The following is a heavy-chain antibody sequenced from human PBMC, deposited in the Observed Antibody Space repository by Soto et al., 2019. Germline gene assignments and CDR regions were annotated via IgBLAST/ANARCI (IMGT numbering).Heavy chain of an antibody. CDR2: MSPSGST. CDR3: AARADFDY. V-gene: IGHV1-46*01. Sequence: AASVKVSCKASGYTFTSYYMHWVRQAPGQGLEWMGIMSPSGSTSYAQKFQGRVTMTRDMSTSTAYMELSSLRSEDTAVYYCAARADFDYWGQGTLVTVSS. CDR1: GYTFTSYY. J-gene: IGHJ4*02.